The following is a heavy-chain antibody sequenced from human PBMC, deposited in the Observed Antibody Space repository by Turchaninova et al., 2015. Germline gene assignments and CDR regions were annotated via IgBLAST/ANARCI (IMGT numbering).Heavy chain of an antibody. CDR2: ITNNGDTT. Sequence: EVQLVESGGGLVQPGGSLRLSCAASGFTLHNFWTHWVRQAPGTGLVWVSHITNNGDTTAYADSGKGRFTISRDNAKNTLYLQMNSLRAEDTAVYYCARGLGGFDYWGQGTVVTVSS. CDR1: GFTLHNFW. D-gene: IGHD3-16*01. V-gene: IGHV3-74*01. J-gene: IGHJ4*02. CDR3: ARGLGGFDY.